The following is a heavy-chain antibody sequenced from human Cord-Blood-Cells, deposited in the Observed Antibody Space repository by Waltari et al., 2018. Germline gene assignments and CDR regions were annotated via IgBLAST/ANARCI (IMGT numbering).Heavy chain of an antibody. Sequence: QVQLVQSGAEVKKPGSSVKVSCKASGGTFISYAISWVRQALGHGLEWMGGIIPIFGTANYAQKFQGRVTITADESTSTAYMELSSLRSEDTAVYYCARVANYDFWSGYYYFDYWGQGTLVTVSS. V-gene: IGHV1-69*01. CDR3: ARVANYDFWSGYYYFDY. D-gene: IGHD3-3*01. CDR1: GGTFISYA. J-gene: IGHJ4*02. CDR2: IIPIFGTA.